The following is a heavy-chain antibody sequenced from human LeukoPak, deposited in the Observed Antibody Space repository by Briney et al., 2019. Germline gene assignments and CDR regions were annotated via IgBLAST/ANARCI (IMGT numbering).Heavy chain of an antibody. Sequence: ASEKVSCKGFGYTCTGYRRNWVRHATRQAPERMGVISPSGGSTIYAQKLKGRVTLTRDMSTSTDYLELSSLRSEDTAGYFCARSAGHCSNGICFTDYYMDVWGRGNTVTVSS. CDR3: ARSAGHCSNGICFTDYYMDV. CDR2: ISPSGGST. V-gene: IGHV1-46*01. CDR1: GYTCTGYR. D-gene: IGHD2-8*01. J-gene: IGHJ6*03.